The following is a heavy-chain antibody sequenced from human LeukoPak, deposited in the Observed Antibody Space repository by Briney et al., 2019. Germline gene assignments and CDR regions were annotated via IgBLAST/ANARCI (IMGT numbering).Heavy chain of an antibody. J-gene: IGHJ4*02. D-gene: IGHD3-22*01. CDR2: ISSGSSII. CDR1: GFSFSTYS. Sequence: GGSLRLSCAASGFSFSTYSMNWVRQAPGKGLEWVSYISSGSSIIYYADSVKGRFPTSRDNAKNSLYLQMNSLRAEDTAVYFCAREGSGYPDYWGQGTLVTVSS. V-gene: IGHV3-48*01. CDR3: AREGSGYPDY.